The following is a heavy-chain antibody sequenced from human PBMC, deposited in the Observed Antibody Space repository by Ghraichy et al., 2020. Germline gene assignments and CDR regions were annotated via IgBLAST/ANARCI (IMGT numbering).Heavy chain of an antibody. Sequence: GSLRLSCAGSGFTFSNFAMSWVRQAPGKGLEWVSAIRRSGDDTYYADSVKGRFTISRDNSNNMLYLQMNRLRGQDTAVYYFAKDPNVLRFSEYLRPRGGGYYECGLDVWGQGTTVTVSS. CDR1: GFTFSNFA. V-gene: IGHV3-23*01. J-gene: IGHJ6*02. CDR2: IRRSGDDT. CDR3: AKDPNVLRFSEYLRPRGGGYYECGLDV. D-gene: IGHD3-3*01.